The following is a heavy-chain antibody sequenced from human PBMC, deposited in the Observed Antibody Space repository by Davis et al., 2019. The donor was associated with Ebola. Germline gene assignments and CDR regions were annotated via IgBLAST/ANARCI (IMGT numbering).Heavy chain of an antibody. CDR2: IHDSGST. CDR3: ARVVGATTSWFDP. J-gene: IGHJ5*02. D-gene: IGHD1-26*01. CDR1: GGSFSGYY. V-gene: IGHV4-34*01. Sequence: SETLSLTCAVYGGSFSGYYWSWIRQPPGKGLEWIGYIHDSGSTNYNPSLKSRVTISVDTSKNQFSLKLSSVTAADTAVYYCARVVGATTSWFDPWGQGTLVTVSS.